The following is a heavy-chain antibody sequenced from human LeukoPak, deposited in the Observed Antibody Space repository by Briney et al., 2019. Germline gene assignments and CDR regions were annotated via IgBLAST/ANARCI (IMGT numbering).Heavy chain of an antibody. CDR2: ISTYNGKT. CDR1: GYTFTSYG. D-gene: IGHD5-24*01. Sequence: ASVKVSCKASGYTFTSYGISWVRQAPGQGLEWMGWISTYNGKTNYAQNLQGRVTVTTDTSTSTAYMELSRLRSDDTAVYYCARDGQGGGWLQLSENYYYYYMDVWGKGTTVTVSS. CDR3: ARDGQGGGWLQLSENYYYYYMDV. V-gene: IGHV1-18*01. J-gene: IGHJ6*03.